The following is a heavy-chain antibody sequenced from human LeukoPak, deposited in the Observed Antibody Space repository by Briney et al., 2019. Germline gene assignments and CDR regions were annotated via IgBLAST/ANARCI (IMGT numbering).Heavy chain of an antibody. V-gene: IGHV4-38-2*01. J-gene: IGHJ4*02. D-gene: IGHD3-22*01. CDR1: GYSISSGYY. Sequence: PSETLSLTCAISGYSISSGYYWGWIRQPPGKGLEWIGSIYHSGSTYYNPSLKSRVTIPVDTSKNQFSLKLSSVTAADTAVYYCARHTASGYYDSSGYYPLPFDYWGQGTLVTVSS. CDR3: ARHTASGYYDSSGYYPLPFDY. CDR2: IYHSGST.